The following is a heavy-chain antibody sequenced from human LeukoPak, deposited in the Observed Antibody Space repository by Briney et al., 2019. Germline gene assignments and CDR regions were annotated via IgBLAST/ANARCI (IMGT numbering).Heavy chain of an antibody. CDR2: INPNSGGT. J-gene: IGHJ5*02. D-gene: IGHD2-15*01. CDR1: GYTFTGYY. Sequence: ASVKVSCKXSGYTFTGYYMHWVRQAPGQGLEWMGRINPNSGGTNYAQKFQGRVTMTRDTSISTAYMELSRLRSDDTAVYYCARVRCSGGSCYSGLNWFDPWGQGTLVTVSS. CDR3: ARVRCSGGSCYSGLNWFDP. V-gene: IGHV1-2*06.